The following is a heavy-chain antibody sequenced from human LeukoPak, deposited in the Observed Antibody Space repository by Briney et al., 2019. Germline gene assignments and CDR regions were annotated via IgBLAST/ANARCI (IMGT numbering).Heavy chain of an antibody. CDR2: IYHSGST. V-gene: IGHV4-38-2*02. D-gene: IGHD3/OR15-3a*01. CDR1: GYSISSGYY. J-gene: IGHJ4*02. CDR3: AREAWTKDFDY. Sequence: SETLSLTCSVYGYSISSGYYWGWTRPPPGKGLEWIGSIYHSGSTYYNPSLKSRVTISVDTSKNQFSLKLSSVTAADTAVYYCAREAWTKDFDYWGQGTLVTVSS.